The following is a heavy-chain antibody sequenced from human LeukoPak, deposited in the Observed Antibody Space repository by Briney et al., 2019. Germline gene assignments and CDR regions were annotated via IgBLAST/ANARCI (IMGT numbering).Heavy chain of an antibody. CDR2: ISYDGSNK. D-gene: IGHD6-19*01. CDR3: AKGGVAGYDY. CDR1: GFTFSSYA. V-gene: IGHV3-30*18. J-gene: IGHJ4*02. Sequence: GGSLRLSCAASGFTFSSYAMSWVRQAPGKGLEWVAVISYDGSNKYYADSVKGRFTISRDNSKNTLYLQMNSLRAEDTAVYYCAKGGVAGYDYWGQGTLVTVSS.